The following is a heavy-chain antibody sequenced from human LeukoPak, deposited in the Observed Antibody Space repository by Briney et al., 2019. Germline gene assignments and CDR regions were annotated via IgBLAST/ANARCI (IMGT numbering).Heavy chain of an antibody. D-gene: IGHD3-22*01. Sequence: GGSLRLSCAASGFTFSSNATSWVRQAPGKGLEWVSAFSGSGGSTYYEGSVKGRFTISRDNSKNTLYLQMNSLRAEDTAVYYCAKDYYDSSGYYIYYGMDVWGQGTTVTVSS. V-gene: IGHV3-23*01. J-gene: IGHJ6*02. CDR1: GFTFSSNA. CDR2: FSGSGGST. CDR3: AKDYYDSSGYYIYYGMDV.